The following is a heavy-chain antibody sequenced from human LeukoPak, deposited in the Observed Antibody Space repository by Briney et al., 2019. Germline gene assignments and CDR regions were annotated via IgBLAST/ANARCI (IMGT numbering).Heavy chain of an antibody. D-gene: IGHD3-22*01. Sequence: ASVKVSCKVSGYTLTELSMHWARQAPGKGLEWMGGFDPEDGETIYAQKFQGKVTMTEDTSTGTAYMELSSLRSEDTAVYYCATGDSSGYWEPFDPWGQGTLVTVSS. CDR3: ATGDSSGYWEPFDP. V-gene: IGHV1-24*01. CDR2: FDPEDGET. J-gene: IGHJ5*02. CDR1: GYTLTELS.